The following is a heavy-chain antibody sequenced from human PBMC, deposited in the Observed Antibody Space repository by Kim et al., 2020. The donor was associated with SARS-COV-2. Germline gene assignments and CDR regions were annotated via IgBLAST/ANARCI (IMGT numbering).Heavy chain of an antibody. D-gene: IGHD2-15*01. J-gene: IGHJ3*02. CDR2: IYYSGST. CDR3: ARICSGGSCYPGAFDI. CDR1: GGSISSSSYY. Sequence: SETLSLTCTVSGGSISSSSYYWGWIRQPPGKGLEWIGSIYYSGSTYYNPSLKSRVTISVDTSKNQFSLKLSSVTAADTAVYYCARICSGGSCYPGAFDIWGQGTMVTVSS. V-gene: IGHV4-39*01.